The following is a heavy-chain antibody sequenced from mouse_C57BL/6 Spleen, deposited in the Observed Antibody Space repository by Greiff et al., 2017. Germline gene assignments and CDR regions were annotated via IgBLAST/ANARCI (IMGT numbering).Heavy chain of an antibody. J-gene: IGHJ1*03. Sequence: EVKVVESGGDLVKPGGSLKLSCAASGFTFSSYGMSWVRQTPDKRLEWVATISSGGSYTYYPDSVKGRFTISRDNAKNPLYLQMSSLKSEDTAMYYCARHKNEYAYRYFDVWGTGTTVTVSS. D-gene: IGHD5-1*01. CDR2: ISSGGSYT. V-gene: IGHV5-6*01. CDR3: ARHKNEYAYRYFDV. CDR1: GFTFSSYG.